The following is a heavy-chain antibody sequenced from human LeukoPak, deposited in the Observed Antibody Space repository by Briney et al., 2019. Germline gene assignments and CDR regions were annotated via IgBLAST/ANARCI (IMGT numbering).Heavy chain of an antibody. D-gene: IGHD7-27*01. CDR1: GFTFSTYS. CDR3: ARAGSIVLPNWGRGQLDC. V-gene: IGHV3-48*01. Sequence: GGSLRLSCAASGFTFSTYSMNWVRQAPGKGLEWVSYISSTSSTIYYADSVNGRFTISRDNAKNSLYLQMNSLRAEETAVYYCARAGSIVLPNWGRGQLDCCGQGTLLTVSS. J-gene: IGHJ4*02. CDR2: ISSTSSTI.